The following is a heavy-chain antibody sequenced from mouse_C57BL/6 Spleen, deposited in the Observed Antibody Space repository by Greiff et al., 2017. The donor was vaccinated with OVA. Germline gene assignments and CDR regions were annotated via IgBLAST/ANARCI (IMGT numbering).Heavy chain of an antibody. CDR2: ISSGSSTI. D-gene: IGHD2-1*01. CDR3: AWDYGKEFAY. J-gene: IGHJ3*01. V-gene: IGHV5-17*01. CDR1: GFTFSDYG. Sequence: EVKLVESGGGLVKPGGSLKLSCAASGFTFSDYGMHWVRQAPEKGLEWVANISSGSSTIYYADTVKGRFTISRDNAKNTLFLQMTSLRSEDTAMYYCAWDYGKEFAYWGQGTLVTVSA.